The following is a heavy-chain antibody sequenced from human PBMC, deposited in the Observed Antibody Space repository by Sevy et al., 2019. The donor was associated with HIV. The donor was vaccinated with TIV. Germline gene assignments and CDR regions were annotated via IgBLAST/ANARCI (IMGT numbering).Heavy chain of an antibody. D-gene: IGHD1-7*01. V-gene: IGHV3-33*01. J-gene: IGHJ4*02. CDR1: GFTFSDYG. Sequence: GGSLRLSCAASGFTFSDYGMHWVRQAPGKGLEWVAVIWSDGSNKDYGDSVKGRFTISRDSSKNTLFLQMNSLRVDDTAVYYCAREERSGTTTSFDYWGQGALVTVSS. CDR2: IWSDGSNK. CDR3: AREERSGTTTSFDY.